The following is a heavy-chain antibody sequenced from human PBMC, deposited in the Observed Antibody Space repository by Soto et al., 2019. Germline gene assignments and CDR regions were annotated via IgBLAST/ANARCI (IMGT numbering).Heavy chain of an antibody. Sequence: ASVKVSCKASGYTFTGYYMHWVRQAPGQGLEWMGWINPNSGGTHYAQMFQGWVTMTRDTSISTAYMELSRLRSDDTAVYYCARGPRGYSYGYFYYYGMDVWGQGTTVTVSS. CDR1: GYTFTGYY. CDR3: ARGPRGYSYGYFYYYGMDV. CDR2: INPNSGGT. V-gene: IGHV1-2*04. J-gene: IGHJ6*02. D-gene: IGHD5-18*01.